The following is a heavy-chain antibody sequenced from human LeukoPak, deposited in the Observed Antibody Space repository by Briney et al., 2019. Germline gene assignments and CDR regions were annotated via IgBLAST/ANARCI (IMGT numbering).Heavy chain of an antibody. CDR3: ARGNSDLATAPDS. Sequence: PGGSLRLSCAASGFTFSTDRMNWVRQAQGKGLEWVSYISSSSSTIYYADSVKGRFTISRDNSKNTLYLQMDSLRAEDTAVYYCARGNSDLATAPDSWGQGTLVTVSS. CDR1: GFTFSTDR. J-gene: IGHJ5*01. CDR2: ISSSSSTI. V-gene: IGHV3-48*01. D-gene: IGHD4-23*01.